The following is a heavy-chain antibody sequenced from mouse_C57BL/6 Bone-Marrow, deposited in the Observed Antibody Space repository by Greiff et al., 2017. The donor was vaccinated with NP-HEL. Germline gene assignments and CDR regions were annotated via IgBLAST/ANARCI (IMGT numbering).Heavy chain of an antibody. Sequence: VQLQQSGAELVRPGASVKLSCTVSGFNIKDDYMHWVKQRPEQGLEWIGWIDPENGDTEYASKFQGKATITADTSSNTAYLQLSSLTSEDTAVYYCTTVGSSPYAMYYWGQGTSVTVSS. J-gene: IGHJ4*01. CDR3: TTVGSSPYAMYY. V-gene: IGHV14-4*01. CDR2: IDPENGDT. D-gene: IGHD1-1*01. CDR1: GFNIKDDY.